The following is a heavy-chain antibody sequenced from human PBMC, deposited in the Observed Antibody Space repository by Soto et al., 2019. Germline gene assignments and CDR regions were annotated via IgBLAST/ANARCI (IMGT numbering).Heavy chain of an antibody. CDR2: ISGDGTTT. CDR3: AIQDCTNDVCLEAAVTVGGALEY. J-gene: IGHJ4*02. Sequence: EVQLVESGGGLVQPGKALRLSCAASGFTFSKYWMHWVRQAPGKGPVWVSYISGDGTTTDYADSVKGRFTISRDNAKNTLYLQMDSLRVEDTAGYYCAIQDCTNDVCLEAAVTVGGALEYWGQGAQVTVTS. CDR1: GFTFSKYW. D-gene: IGHD2-8*01. V-gene: IGHV3-74*01.